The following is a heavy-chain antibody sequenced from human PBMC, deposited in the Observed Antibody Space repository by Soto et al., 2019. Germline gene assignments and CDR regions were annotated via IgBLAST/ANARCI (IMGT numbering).Heavy chain of an antibody. J-gene: IGHJ6*02. D-gene: IGHD2-15*01. Sequence: SETLSLTCTVSGGSISSGDYYWSWIRQPPGKGLEWIGYIYYSGSTYYNPSLKGRVTLSVDTSKNQFSVRLNSVTAADTAVYYCAPLSVSLSGPYGIHVWGQGTTVTVSS. CDR3: APLSVSLSGPYGIHV. CDR2: IYYSGST. V-gene: IGHV4-30-4*01. CDR1: GGSISSGDYY.